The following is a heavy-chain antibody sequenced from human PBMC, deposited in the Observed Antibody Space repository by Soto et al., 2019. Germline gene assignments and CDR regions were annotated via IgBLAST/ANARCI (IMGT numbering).Heavy chain of an antibody. CDR2: ISAYNGNT. CDR3: VKGKGSQPHRFGMDV. Sequence: ASVKVSCKASGYTFTSYGISWVRQAPGQGPEWMGWISAYNGNTNYAQKLQGRVTMTTDTSTSTAYMELRSLRAEDTALYYCVKGKGSQPHRFGMDVWGQGTTVTVSS. V-gene: IGHV1-18*04. CDR1: GYTFTSYG. J-gene: IGHJ6*02.